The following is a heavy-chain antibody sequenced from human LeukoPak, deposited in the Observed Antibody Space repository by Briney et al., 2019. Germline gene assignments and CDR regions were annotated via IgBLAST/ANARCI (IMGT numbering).Heavy chain of an antibody. Sequence: GGSLRLSCAASGFTVSNNYMIWVRQAPGKGLEWVSLFHTGGETEYADSVKGRFTMSRDTSQNTVSLHMNSLRAEDAAVYYCARGFAPAYNFGVFDYWGQGTLVTVSS. CDR2: FHTGGET. J-gene: IGHJ4*02. V-gene: IGHV3-53*01. CDR1: GFTVSNNY. CDR3: ARGFAPAYNFGVFDY. D-gene: IGHD5-24*01.